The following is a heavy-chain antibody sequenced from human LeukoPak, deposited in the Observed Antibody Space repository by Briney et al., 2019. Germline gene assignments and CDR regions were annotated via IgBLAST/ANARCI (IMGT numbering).Heavy chain of an antibody. CDR3: ARDKVPESWFDP. CDR1: GGTFSSYA. J-gene: IGHJ5*02. V-gene: IGHV1-69*05. CDR2: IIPIFGTA. Sequence: ASVKVSCKASGGTFSSYAISWVRQAPGQGLEWMGGIIPIFGTANYAQKFQGRVTITTDESTSTAYMELSSLRSEDTAVYYCARDKVPESWFDPWGQGTLVTVSS.